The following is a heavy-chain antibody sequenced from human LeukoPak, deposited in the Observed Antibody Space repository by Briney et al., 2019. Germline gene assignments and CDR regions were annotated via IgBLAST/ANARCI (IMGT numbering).Heavy chain of an antibody. CDR1: GFTFSSYG. J-gene: IGHJ4*02. V-gene: IGHV3-30*03. CDR2: ISSDGNNK. D-gene: IGHD3-10*01. CDR3: ARAGKWLPDDLDY. Sequence: GVSLRLSCAASGFTFSSYGMHGVRQAPGKGLEWVAVISSDGNNKNYVDSVKGRFTFSRDNSKTTLYLQMSSLRAEDTAVYYCARAGKWLPDDLDYWGQGTLVTVFS.